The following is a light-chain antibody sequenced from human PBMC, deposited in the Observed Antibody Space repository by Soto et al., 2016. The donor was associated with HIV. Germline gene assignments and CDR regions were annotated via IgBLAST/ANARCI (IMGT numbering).Light chain of an antibody. J-gene: IGKJ1*01. Sequence: DIQMTQSPSNLSAFAGDRVTITCRAGQSISKWLAWYQAKPGKAPNLLIYKASTLQSGVPSRFGGSGSGTQFTLTISSLQPDDSATYYCQQYNTFPWTFGQGTKVEVK. CDR2: KAS. CDR1: QSISKW. CDR3: QQYNTFPWT. V-gene: IGKV1-5*03.